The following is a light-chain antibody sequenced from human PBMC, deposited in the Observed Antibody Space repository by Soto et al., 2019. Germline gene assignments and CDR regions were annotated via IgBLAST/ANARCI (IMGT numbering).Light chain of an antibody. Sequence: QSVLTQPASVSGSPGQSITISCTGNSSDVGSYNLVSWYQQHPDKAPKLMIYEVSKRPSGVSNRFSGSKSGNTASLTISGLQAEDEADYYCCSYAGSSTLYVFGTGTKVTVL. V-gene: IGLV2-23*02. CDR2: EVS. CDR3: CSYAGSSTLYV. CDR1: SSDVGSYNL. J-gene: IGLJ1*01.